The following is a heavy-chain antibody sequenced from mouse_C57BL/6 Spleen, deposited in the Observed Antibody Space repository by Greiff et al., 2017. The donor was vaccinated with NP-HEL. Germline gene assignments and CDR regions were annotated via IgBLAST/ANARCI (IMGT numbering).Heavy chain of an antibody. D-gene: IGHD4-1*01. CDR3: ERDGNWDRFAY. CDR1: GFTFSSYA. V-gene: IGHV5-4*03. CDR2: ISDGGSYT. Sequence: EVMLVESGGGLVKPGGSLKLSCAASGFTFSSYAMSWVRQTPEKRLEWVATISDGGSYTYYPDNVKGRFTIDRDNAKNNMYLQSSQLKSEDAAMYYRERDGNWDRFAYWGQGTLVTVSA. J-gene: IGHJ3*01.